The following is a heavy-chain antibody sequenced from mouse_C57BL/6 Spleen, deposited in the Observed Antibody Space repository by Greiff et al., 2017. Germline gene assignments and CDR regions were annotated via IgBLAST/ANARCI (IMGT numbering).Heavy chain of an antibody. CDR3: ARGGSNYGYAMDY. D-gene: IGHD2-5*01. CDR1: GYTFPSSW. CDR2: IDPSDSET. V-gene: IGHV1-52*01. J-gene: IGHJ4*01. Sequence: QVQLQQPGAERWRPGSSVKLSCKASGYTFPSSWLHWVKQRPIQGLEWIVNIDPSDSETHYNQKFKDKATLTVDKSSSTAYMQLSSLTSEDSAVYYCARGGSNYGYAMDYWGQGTSVTVSS.